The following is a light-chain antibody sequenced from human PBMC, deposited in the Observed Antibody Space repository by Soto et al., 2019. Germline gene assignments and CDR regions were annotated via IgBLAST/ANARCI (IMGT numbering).Light chain of an antibody. CDR2: AAS. CDR1: QSISSY. J-gene: IGKJ3*01. V-gene: IGKV1-39*01. Sequence: DIQMTQSPSSLSASVGDRVTITCRASQSISSYLNWYQQKPGKAPKLLIYAASSLQIGVPSRFSGSGSGTDFPLTISSLQPEDFATYYCQQSYGFGPGTKVDIK. CDR3: QQSYG.